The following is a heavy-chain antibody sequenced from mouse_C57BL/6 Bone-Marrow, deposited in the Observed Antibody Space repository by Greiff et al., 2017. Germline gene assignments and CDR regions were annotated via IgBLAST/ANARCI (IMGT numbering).Heavy chain of an antibody. V-gene: IGHV1-81*01. CDR1: GYTFTSYG. D-gene: IGHD1-1*01. Sequence: QVQLKQSGAELARPGASVKLSCKASGYTFTSYGISWVKQRTGQGLEWIGEIYPRSGNTYYNEKFKGKATLTADKSSSTAYMELRSLTSEDSAVYFCATNYGSSPFDYWGQGTTLTVSS. J-gene: IGHJ2*01. CDR3: ATNYGSSPFDY. CDR2: IYPRSGNT.